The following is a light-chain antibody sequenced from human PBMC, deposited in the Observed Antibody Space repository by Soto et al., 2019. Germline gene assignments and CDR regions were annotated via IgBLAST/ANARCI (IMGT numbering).Light chain of an antibody. CDR1: QSISSW. CDR3: QQYNSYSYT. V-gene: IGKV1-5*01. Sequence: LSASVGDRATITCRASQSISSWLAWYQQKPGKAPKLLIYDASSLESGVPSRFSGSGSGTEFTLTISSLQPDDFATYYCQQYNSYSYTFGQGTKVDIK. J-gene: IGKJ2*01. CDR2: DAS.